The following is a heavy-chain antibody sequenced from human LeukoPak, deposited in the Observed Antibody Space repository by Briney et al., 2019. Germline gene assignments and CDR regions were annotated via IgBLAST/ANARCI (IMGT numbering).Heavy chain of an antibody. V-gene: IGHV3-7*03. J-gene: IGHJ6*02. D-gene: IGHD3-10*01. Sequence: GGSLRLSCAASGFSLSGYWMSWVRQAPGKGPEWVANIKEDGSRRYYSESVRGRFTISRDNSENSLYLQMNSLRAEDTAVYYCAKRSRRLTLVRGVPREDVWGQGTTVTVSS. CDR3: AKRSRRLTLVRGVPREDV. CDR1: GFSLSGYW. CDR2: IKEDGSRR.